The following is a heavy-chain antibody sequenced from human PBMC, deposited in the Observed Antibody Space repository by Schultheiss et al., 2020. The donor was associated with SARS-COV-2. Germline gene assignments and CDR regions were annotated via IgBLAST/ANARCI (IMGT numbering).Heavy chain of an antibody. CDR2: ISYDGSNK. CDR3: SRVTTDYPWHH. Sequence: GGSLRLSCAASGFTFSSYGMHWVRQAPGKGLEWVAVISYDGSNKYYADSVKGRFTISRDNSKNTLDLQMNSLRVEDTAVYYCSRVTTDYPWHHWGQGTLVTVSS. CDR1: GFTFSSYG. J-gene: IGHJ5*02. V-gene: IGHV3-30*03. D-gene: IGHD4-11*01.